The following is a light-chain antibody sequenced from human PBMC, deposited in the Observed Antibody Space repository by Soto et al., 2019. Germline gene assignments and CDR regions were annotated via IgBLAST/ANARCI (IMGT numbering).Light chain of an antibody. Sequence: QSVLTQPPSVSAAPGQKVTISCSGSSSNIGNNYVSWYQQLPGTAPKLLIYENIKRPSGIPDRFSGSKSGTSATLGITGLQTGDEADYYCATWDSSLSAWVFGAGTKVTVL. CDR3: ATWDSSLSAWV. J-gene: IGLJ1*01. V-gene: IGLV1-51*02. CDR2: ENI. CDR1: SSNIGNNY.